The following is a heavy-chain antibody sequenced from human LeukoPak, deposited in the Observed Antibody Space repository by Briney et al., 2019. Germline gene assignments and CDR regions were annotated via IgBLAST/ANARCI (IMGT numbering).Heavy chain of an antibody. V-gene: IGHV3-30*02. D-gene: IGHD1-26*01. CDR3: ARVGEGAAKD. J-gene: IGHJ4*02. CDR2: VRNDGSNE. Sequence: GGSLRLSCAASGFTFSKYGMHWVRQAPGKGLEWVAFVRNDGSNEYYGESVKGRFTISRDNSKNTLYLQMNSLRAEDTAVYYCARVGEGAAKDWGQGTLVTVSS. CDR1: GFTFSKYG.